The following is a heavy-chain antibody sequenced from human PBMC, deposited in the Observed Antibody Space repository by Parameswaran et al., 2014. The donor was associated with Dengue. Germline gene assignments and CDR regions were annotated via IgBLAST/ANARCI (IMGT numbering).Heavy chain of an antibody. Sequence: PGKGLEWIASIYHSGNTYYNPSLKSRVTISVDTSKNQFSLKLSSVTAADTAMYYCARTRTTFPYYYYMDVWGKGTTVTVSS. J-gene: IGHJ6*03. CDR2: IYHSGNT. V-gene: IGHV4-38-2*01. D-gene: IGHD1-1*01. CDR3: ARTRTTFPYYYYMDV.